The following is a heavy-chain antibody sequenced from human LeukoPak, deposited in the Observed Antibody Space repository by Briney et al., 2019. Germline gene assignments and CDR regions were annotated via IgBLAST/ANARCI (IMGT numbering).Heavy chain of an antibody. D-gene: IGHD6-6*01. V-gene: IGHV3-23*01. J-gene: IGHJ3*02. CDR2: ISGSGGST. CDR3: AKDDGYSSSSGAFDI. CDR1: GSTFSSYA. Sequence: GGSLRLSCAASGSTFSSYAMSWVRQAPGKGLEWVSAISGSGGSTYYADSVKGRFTISRDNSKNTLYLQMNSLRAEDTAVYYCAKDDGYSSSSGAFDIWGQGTMVTVSS.